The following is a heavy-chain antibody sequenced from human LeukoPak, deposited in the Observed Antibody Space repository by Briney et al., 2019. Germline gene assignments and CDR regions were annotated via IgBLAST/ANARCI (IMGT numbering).Heavy chain of an antibody. J-gene: IGHJ4*02. Sequence: SETLSLTCTVSGGSIGSNYWSWVRQPAAKGLEWVGRINISGNTNYNPSLKSRVTMSVDTSKNQFSLRLNFVTAADTPVYYCTREATANSGGYYFDYWGQGTLVTVSS. CDR1: GGSIGSNY. V-gene: IGHV4-4*07. CDR3: TREATANSGGYYFDY. CDR2: INISGNT. D-gene: IGHD6-25*01.